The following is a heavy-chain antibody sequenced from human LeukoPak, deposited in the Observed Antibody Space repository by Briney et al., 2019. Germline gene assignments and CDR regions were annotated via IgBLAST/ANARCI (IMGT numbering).Heavy chain of an antibody. J-gene: IGHJ4*02. CDR1: GGTFSSYA. Sequence: SVKVSCKASGGTFSSYAISWVRQAPGHGLEWMGRIIPILDIANYAQKFQGRVTITADKSTYTAYMELSSLRSEDTAVYYCASTSDCSTTSCPNAFDYWGQGTLVTVSS. D-gene: IGHD2-2*01. CDR3: ASTSDCSTTSCPNAFDY. CDR2: IIPILDIA. V-gene: IGHV1-69*04.